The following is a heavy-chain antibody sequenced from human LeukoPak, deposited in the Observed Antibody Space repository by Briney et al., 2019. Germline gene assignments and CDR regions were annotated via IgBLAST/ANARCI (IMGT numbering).Heavy chain of an antibody. CDR1: GYTFTDYC. CDR2: ISPNSGGT. Sequence: ASVKVSCKASGYTFTDYCMHWVRQAPGQGLEWMGWISPNSGGTNYAQKFQGRVTMTRDTSISTAYMELSRLRSDDTAVYYCARQASQTIDYWGQGTLVTVSS. D-gene: IGHD1-14*01. CDR3: ARQASQTIDY. J-gene: IGHJ4*02. V-gene: IGHV1-2*02.